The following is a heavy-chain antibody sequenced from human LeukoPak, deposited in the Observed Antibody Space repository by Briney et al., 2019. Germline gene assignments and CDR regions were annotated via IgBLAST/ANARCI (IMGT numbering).Heavy chain of an antibody. CDR2: INWNGGTT. CDR3: TTDPPQYYYYYYMDV. J-gene: IGHJ6*03. Sequence: GGSLRLSCAASGFTFDDYGMTWVRQAPGKGLEWVSGINWNGGTTGYADSAKGRFTISRDNAKNSLHLQMNSLKTEDTAVYYCTTDPPQYYYYYYMDVWGKGTTVTVSS. CDR1: GFTFDDYG. V-gene: IGHV3-20*04.